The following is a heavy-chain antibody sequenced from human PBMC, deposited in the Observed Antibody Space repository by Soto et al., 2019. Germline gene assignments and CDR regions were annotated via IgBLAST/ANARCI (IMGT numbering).Heavy chain of an antibody. CDR3: ARQGLRPLRGLVDV. V-gene: IGHV4-59*08. D-gene: IGHD5-12*01. J-gene: IGHJ6*02. CDR1: GGSISSYY. CDR2: VHHSWGS. Sequence: QVQLQESGPGLVKPSETLSLSCTVSGGSISSYYWSWFRQSPGKRMEWIGYVHHSWGSSYNPSLQSRVAISLDTSKRQCSLKVTSVTATAAAVYYCARQGLRPLRGLVDVWGQGPTVTVSS.